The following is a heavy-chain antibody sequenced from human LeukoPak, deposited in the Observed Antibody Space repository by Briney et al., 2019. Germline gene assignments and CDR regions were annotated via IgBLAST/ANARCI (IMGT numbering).Heavy chain of an antibody. CDR2: IYTSGST. CDR1: GGSISSYY. Sequence: SETLSLTCTVSGGSISSYYWSWIRQPAGKGLEWIGRIYTSGSTNYNPSLKSRVTISVDTSKNQFSLKLSSVTAADTAVYYCARENIYCSSTSCQYFQHWGQGTLVTVSS. V-gene: IGHV4-4*07. J-gene: IGHJ1*01. CDR3: ARENIYCSSTSCQYFQH. D-gene: IGHD2-2*01.